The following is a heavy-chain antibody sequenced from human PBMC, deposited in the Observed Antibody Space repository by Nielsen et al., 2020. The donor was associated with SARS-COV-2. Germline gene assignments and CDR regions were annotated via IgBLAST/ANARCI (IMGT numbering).Heavy chain of an antibody. CDR1: GFTVSSNY. CDR2: ISGSGGST. V-gene: IGHV3-23*01. D-gene: IGHD2-21*01. CDR3: AKSNPPLWHWYFDL. Sequence: GGSLRLSCAASGFTVSSNYMSWVRQAPGKGLEWVSAISGSGGSTYYADSVKGRFTISRDNSKNTLYLQMNSLRAEDTAVYYCAKSNPPLWHWYFDLWGRGTLVTVSS. J-gene: IGHJ2*01.